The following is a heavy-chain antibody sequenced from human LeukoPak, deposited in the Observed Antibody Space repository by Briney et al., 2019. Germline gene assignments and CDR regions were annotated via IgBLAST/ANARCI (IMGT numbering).Heavy chain of an antibody. CDR1: GFTFSDYY. Sequence: GGSLRLSCAASGFTFSDYYMSWIRQAPGKGLEWVSYISSSGSTIYYADSVKGRFTISRDNSKNTLYLQMNSLRAEDTAVYYCAKEMATIGDAFDIWGQGTMVTVSS. D-gene: IGHD5-24*01. V-gene: IGHV3-11*04. CDR2: ISSSGSTI. J-gene: IGHJ3*02. CDR3: AKEMATIGDAFDI.